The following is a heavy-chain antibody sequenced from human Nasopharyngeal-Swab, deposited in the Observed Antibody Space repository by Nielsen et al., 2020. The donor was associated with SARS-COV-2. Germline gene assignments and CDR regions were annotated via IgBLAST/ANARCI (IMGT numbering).Heavy chain of an antibody. J-gene: IGHJ3*02. Sequence: ETLSLTCTVSGGSISSSSYYWGWIRQPPGKGLEWIGSIYYSGSTYYNPSLKSRVTISVDTSKNQFSLKLSSVSAADTAVYYCASAPYYDSSGYYGPSPFDIWGQGTMVTVSS. D-gene: IGHD3-22*01. V-gene: IGHV4-39*01. CDR2: IYYSGST. CDR3: ASAPYYDSSGYYGPSPFDI. CDR1: GGSISSSSYY.